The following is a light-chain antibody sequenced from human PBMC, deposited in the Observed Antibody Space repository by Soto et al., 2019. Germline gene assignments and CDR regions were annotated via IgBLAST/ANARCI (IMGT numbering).Light chain of an antibody. CDR2: EVS. CDR3: SSYTSSSTYV. J-gene: IGLJ1*01. CDR1: SSDVGDYNY. Sequence: QSALTQPASVSGSPGQSITISCTGASSDVGDYNYVSWYQQHPGKAPKLMIYEVSNRPSGVSNRFSGSKSGNVASLTISWLQAEDEADYYCSSYTSSSTYVFGTGTKVTVL. V-gene: IGLV2-14*01.